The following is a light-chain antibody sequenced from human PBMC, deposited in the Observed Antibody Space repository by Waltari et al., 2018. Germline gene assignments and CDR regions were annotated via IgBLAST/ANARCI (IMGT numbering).Light chain of an antibody. CDR2: GAS. Sequence: VLTQSPATLSLSPGERATLSCRASQSLTKRYLAWYQQKPGQAPRLLIYGASSRAAGIPDRFSGSGSGTDFTLTISRLEPDDFAGYYCQQYGSSVMYTFGQGTKLEIK. V-gene: IGKV3-20*01. J-gene: IGKJ2*01. CDR1: QSLTKRY. CDR3: QQYGSSVMYT.